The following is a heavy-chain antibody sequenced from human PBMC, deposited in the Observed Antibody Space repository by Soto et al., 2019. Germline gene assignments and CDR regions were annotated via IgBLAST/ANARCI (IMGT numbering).Heavy chain of an antibody. CDR1: GFTFSSYA. CDR2: MSGSGGST. Sequence: EVQLLESGGGLVQPGGALRLSCAASGFTFSSYAMSWVRQAPGKGLEWVSAMSGSGGSTYYADSVKGRFTISRDNSKSTLYLQMNRLRAEHTAVYYCAKDPGIAARTSPWGQGALVTVSS. V-gene: IGHV3-23*01. CDR3: AKDPGIAARTSP. J-gene: IGHJ5*02. D-gene: IGHD6-6*01.